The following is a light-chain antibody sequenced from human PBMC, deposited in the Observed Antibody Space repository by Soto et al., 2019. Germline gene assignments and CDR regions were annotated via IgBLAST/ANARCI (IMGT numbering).Light chain of an antibody. CDR2: WAS. CDR1: QSVLYNSNNKNY. J-gene: IGKJ2*01. Sequence: DIVMTQSPDSLAVSLGERATINCKSSQSVLYNSNNKNYLAWYQQKPGQPPKLLIYWASTRESGVPDRFSGSGSGTDFTLTIRSLQTEDVAVYYCQQYYRSPQTFGQGTKLEIK. V-gene: IGKV4-1*01. CDR3: QQYYRSPQT.